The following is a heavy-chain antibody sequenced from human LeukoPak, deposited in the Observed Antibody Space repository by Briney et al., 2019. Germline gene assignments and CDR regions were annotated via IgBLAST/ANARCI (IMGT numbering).Heavy chain of an antibody. CDR3: TRANGYGLIDY. Sequence: PSETLSLTCTVSGGSISSSSYYWGWIRQPAGKGLEWIGRIYTSGSTNYNPSLKSRVTMSVDTSKNQFSLKLSSVTAADTAMYYCTRANGYGLIDYWGQGTLVTVSS. CDR1: GGSISSSSYY. D-gene: IGHD3-10*01. J-gene: IGHJ4*02. V-gene: IGHV4-61*02. CDR2: IYTSGST.